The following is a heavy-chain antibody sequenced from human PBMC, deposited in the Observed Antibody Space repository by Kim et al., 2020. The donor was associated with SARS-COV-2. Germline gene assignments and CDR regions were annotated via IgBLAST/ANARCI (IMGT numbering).Heavy chain of an antibody. CDR3: ARVLRSGVYY. D-gene: IGHD6-25*01. Sequence: TANYAQKFQGRVTITADESTSTAYMELSSLRSEDTAVYYCARVLRSGVYYWGQGTLVTVSS. V-gene: IGHV1-69*01. CDR2: TA. J-gene: IGHJ4*02.